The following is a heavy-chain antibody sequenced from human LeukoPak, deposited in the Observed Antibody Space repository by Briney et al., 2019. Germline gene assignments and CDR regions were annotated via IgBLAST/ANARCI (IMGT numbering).Heavy chain of an antibody. Sequence: GGSLRLSCAASGFTFSSYWMSWVRQAPGKGLEWVANIKQDGSEKYYVDSVKGRFTISRDNAKNSLYLQMNSLRAEDTAVYYCARDKGYCSSTSCPLSAAYYYGMDVWGQGTTVTVSS. J-gene: IGHJ6*02. CDR1: GFTFSSYW. CDR3: ARDKGYCSSTSCPLSAAYYYGMDV. V-gene: IGHV3-7*01. CDR2: IKQDGSEK. D-gene: IGHD2-2*01.